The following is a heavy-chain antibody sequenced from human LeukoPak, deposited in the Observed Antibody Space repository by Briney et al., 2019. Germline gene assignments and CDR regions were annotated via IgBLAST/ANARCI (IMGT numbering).Heavy chain of an antibody. V-gene: IGHV3-9*01. CDR3: AKDNSYDSSGYPDY. CDR1: GFTFDDYA. CDR2: ISWNSGSI. Sequence: GGSLRLSCAASGFTFDDYAMHWVRQVPGKGLEWVSGISWNSGSIGYADSVKGRFTISRDNAKNSLYLQMNSLRAEDTALYYCAKDNSYDSSGYPDYWGQGTLVTVSS. D-gene: IGHD3-22*01. J-gene: IGHJ4*02.